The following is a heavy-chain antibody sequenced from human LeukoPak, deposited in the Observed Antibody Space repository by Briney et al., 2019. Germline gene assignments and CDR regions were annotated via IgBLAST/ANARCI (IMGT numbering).Heavy chain of an antibody. V-gene: IGHV1-46*01. CDR1: GYTFTSYY. Sequence: VSVKVSCKASGYTFTSYYIHWVRQAPGQGLEWMGIINPSGGSTNYAQKFQGRVTMTRDTSTSTVYMELSSLRSEDSAVYYCARWTTTYLDYWGQGTLVTVSS. D-gene: IGHD4-11*01. CDR2: INPSGGST. J-gene: IGHJ4*02. CDR3: ARWTTTYLDY.